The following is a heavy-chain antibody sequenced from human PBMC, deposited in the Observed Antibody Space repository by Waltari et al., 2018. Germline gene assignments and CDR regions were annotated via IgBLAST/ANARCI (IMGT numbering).Heavy chain of an antibody. J-gene: IGHJ4*02. CDR3: ARGISIPELYYFDF. Sequence: QVTLKESGPVLLKPTQTLTLTCAFSGFSLTTRGMSVSWIRQSPGWALEWLARIDWDDEKFYSTSLKTRLTISKDTSKNQVVLTSTNMDPVDTATYYCARGISIPELYYFDFWGRGTLVTVSS. CDR2: IDWDDEK. CDR1: GFSLTTRGMS. V-gene: IGHV2-70*16. D-gene: IGHD3-3*02.